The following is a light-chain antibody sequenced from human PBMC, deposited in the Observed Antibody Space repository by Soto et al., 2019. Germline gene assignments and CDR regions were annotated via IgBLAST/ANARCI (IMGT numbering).Light chain of an antibody. J-gene: IGLJ2*01. CDR1: SSDVGGYDY. V-gene: IGLV2-8*01. CDR3: CSYAGSNNYVI. Sequence: QSALTQPPSASGSPGQSVTISCTGTSSDVGGYDYVSWYQHHPGKAPKLMIYEVNKRPSGVPDRFSGSKSGNTASLTVSGLQAEDEAEYYCCSYAGSNNYVIFGGGTQLTVL. CDR2: EVN.